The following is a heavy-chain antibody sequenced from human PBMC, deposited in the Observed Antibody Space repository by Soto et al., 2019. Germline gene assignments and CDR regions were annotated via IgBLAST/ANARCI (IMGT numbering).Heavy chain of an antibody. V-gene: IGHV3-21*01. CDR3: AKDVDSSSPLSWFDP. CDR1: GFTFSSYS. Sequence: GGSLRLSCAASGFTFSSYSMNWVRQAPGKGLEWVSSISSSSSYIYYADSVKGRFTISRDNSKNTLYLQMNSLRAEDTAVYYCAKDVDSSSPLSWFDPWGQETLVTVSS. D-gene: IGHD6-13*01. J-gene: IGHJ5*02. CDR2: ISSSSSYI.